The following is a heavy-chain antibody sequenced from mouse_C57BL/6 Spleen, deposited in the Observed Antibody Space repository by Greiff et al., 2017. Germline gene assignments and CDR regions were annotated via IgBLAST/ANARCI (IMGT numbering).Heavy chain of an antibody. D-gene: IGHD1-1*01. CDR3: ARAGSTTVVARGFAY. Sequence: QVQLKQPGAELVKPGASVKMSCKASGYTFTSYWITWVKQRPGQGLEWIGDIYPGSGSTNYNEKFKSKATLTVDTSSSTAYMQLSSLTSAGSAVYDSARAGSTTVVARGFAYWGQGTLVTVSA. J-gene: IGHJ3*01. V-gene: IGHV1-55*01. CDR1: GYTFTSYW. CDR2: IYPGSGST.